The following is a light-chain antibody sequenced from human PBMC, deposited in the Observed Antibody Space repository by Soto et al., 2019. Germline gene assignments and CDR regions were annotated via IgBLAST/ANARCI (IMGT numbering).Light chain of an antibody. CDR3: QRSYSTPPIT. V-gene: IGKV1-39*01. CDR2: AAS. Sequence: DIQMTQSPSSLSASVGDRVTITCRASQSISSYLNWYQQKPGKAPKLLIYAASSLQSGVPSRFSGNGPSTDFTLPINSLQPDDFASYYCQRSYSTPPITFGQGTRLAI. CDR1: QSISSY. J-gene: IGKJ5*01.